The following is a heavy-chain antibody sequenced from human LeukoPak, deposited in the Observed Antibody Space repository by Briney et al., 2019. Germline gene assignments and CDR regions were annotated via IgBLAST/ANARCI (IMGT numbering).Heavy chain of an antibody. CDR1: GFTFSTYG. CDR3: AREVSNDFWSAYLQ. Sequence: GGSLRLSCAASGFTFSTYGMHWVRQAPGKGLEWVTFIRDDGTNKLYADSVRGRFTVSRDNFKTTLYLQMNNLGAEDTAVYYCAREVSNDFWSAYLQWGQGTLVTVSS. CDR2: IRDDGTNK. J-gene: IGHJ4*02. D-gene: IGHD3-3*01. V-gene: IGHV3-30*02.